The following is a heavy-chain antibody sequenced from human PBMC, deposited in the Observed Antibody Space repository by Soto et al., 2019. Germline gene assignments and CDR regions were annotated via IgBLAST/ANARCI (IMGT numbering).Heavy chain of an antibody. D-gene: IGHD1-26*01. CDR1: GFTFSTYA. J-gene: IGHJ6*02. CDR3: VKGQSSTWSQTGGMDV. Sequence: EVQLLESGGGLVQPGGSLRLSCAASGFTFSTYAMTWVRQAPGKGLEWVSGIDDSGVGTYYADSVKGRLTISRDNSKTTLYLQMGSLRAEDTAIYYCVKGQSSTWSQTGGMDVWGQGTTVTVSS. CDR2: IDDSGVGT. V-gene: IGHV3-23*01.